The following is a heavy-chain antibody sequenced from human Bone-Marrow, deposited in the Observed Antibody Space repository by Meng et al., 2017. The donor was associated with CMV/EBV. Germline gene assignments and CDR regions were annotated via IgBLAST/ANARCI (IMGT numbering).Heavy chain of an antibody. CDR3: AKGHRGGWYYFDY. D-gene: IGHD6-19*01. J-gene: IGHJ4*02. Sequence: AASGFTFSSYAMSWVRQAPGKGLEWVSAISGSGGSTYYADSVKGRFTISRDNSKNTLYLQMNSLRAEDTAVYYCAKGHRGGWYYFDYWGQGTLVTVSS. V-gene: IGHV3-23*01. CDR1: GFTFSSYA. CDR2: ISGSGGST.